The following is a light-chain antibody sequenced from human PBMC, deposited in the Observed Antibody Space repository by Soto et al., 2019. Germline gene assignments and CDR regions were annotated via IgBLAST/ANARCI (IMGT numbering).Light chain of an antibody. CDR2: AAY. J-gene: IGKJ1*01. CDR1: QGIGTY. CDR3: QQSYDTPRT. Sequence: DIQMTQSPSSLSASVGDRVTITCRASQGIGTYLNWYQQRPGKAPKLLIYAAYNLQCGVPSRFSGSGSGTDVTLTINGLQDEDFATYSCQQSYDTPRTFGPGTKVEGK. V-gene: IGKV1-39*01.